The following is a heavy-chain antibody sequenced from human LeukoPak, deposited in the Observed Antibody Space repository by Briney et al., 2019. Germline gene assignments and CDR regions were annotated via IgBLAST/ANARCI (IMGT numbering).Heavy chain of an antibody. J-gene: IGHJ3*02. CDR1: GFTFSSYG. CDR3: AKERSQYQLPSDAFDI. Sequence: GGSLRLSCAASGFTFSSYGMHWVRQAPGKGLEWVAVIWYGGSNKYYADSVKGRFTISRDNSKNTLYLQMNSLRAEDTAVYYCAKERSQYQLPSDAFDIWGQGTMVTVSS. CDR2: IWYGGSNK. D-gene: IGHD2-2*01. V-gene: IGHV3-30*02.